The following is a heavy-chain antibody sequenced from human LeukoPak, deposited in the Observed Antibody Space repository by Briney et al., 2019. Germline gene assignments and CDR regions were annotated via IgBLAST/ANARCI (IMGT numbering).Heavy chain of an antibody. J-gene: IGHJ4*02. D-gene: IGHD3-10*01. V-gene: IGHV4-61*08. Sequence: PSQTLSLTCTVSGGSISSGGYYWSWIRQHPGKGLEWIGYMFYGGTTSINPTLRSRVTISVDTSKNQFSLKLSSVTAADTAVYYCARLLRGVALTFDYWGQGTLVTVSS. CDR1: GGSISSGGYY. CDR3: ARLLRGVALTFDY. CDR2: MFYGGTT.